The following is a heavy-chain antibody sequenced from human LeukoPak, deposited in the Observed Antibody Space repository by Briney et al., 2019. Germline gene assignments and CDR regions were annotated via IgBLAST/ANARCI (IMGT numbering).Heavy chain of an antibody. CDR3: ARVPTFYYYYGMDV. V-gene: IGHV3-7*01. J-gene: IGHJ6*02. Sequence: GGSLRLSCAASGFTFSSYWMSWVRQAPGKGLEWVANIKQDGSEKYYVDSVKGRFTISRDNAKNSLYLQMNSLRAEDTAVYYCARVPTFYYYYGMDVWGQGTTVTVSS. CDR2: IKQDGSEK. CDR1: GFTFSSYW.